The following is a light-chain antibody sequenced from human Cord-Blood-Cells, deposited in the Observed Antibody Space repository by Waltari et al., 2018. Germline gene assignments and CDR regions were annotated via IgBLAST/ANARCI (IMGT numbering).Light chain of an antibody. Sequence: QSALTQPPSVSGSPGQYVTIPCTGTSSDVGSYNRVSWYQQPPGTAPTLMINEVSNRPSGVPDRFSGSKSGNTASLTISGLQAEDEADYYCSSYTSSSVVFGGGTKLTVL. J-gene: IGLJ2*01. CDR3: SSYTSSSVV. CDR2: EVS. V-gene: IGLV2-18*02. CDR1: SSDVGSYNR.